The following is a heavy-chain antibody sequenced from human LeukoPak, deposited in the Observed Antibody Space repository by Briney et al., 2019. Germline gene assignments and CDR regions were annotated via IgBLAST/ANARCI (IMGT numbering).Heavy chain of an antibody. Sequence: GGSLRLSCAASGFTFSSYGMHWVRQAPGKGLEWVAFIRHDGSNKYYVDSVKGRFTISRDNSKNTLYLQMNSLIAEDTAVYYCAKGGTKGYSSASGFDYWGQGTLVTVSS. D-gene: IGHD6-6*01. CDR2: IRHDGSNK. J-gene: IGHJ4*02. V-gene: IGHV3-30*02. CDR1: GFTFSSYG. CDR3: AKGGTKGYSSASGFDY.